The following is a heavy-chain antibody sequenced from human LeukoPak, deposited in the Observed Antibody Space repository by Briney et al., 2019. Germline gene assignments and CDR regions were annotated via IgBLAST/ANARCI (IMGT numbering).Heavy chain of an antibody. J-gene: IGHJ3*02. D-gene: IGHD6-19*01. CDR3: AKGRKGWPADAFDI. V-gene: IGHV3-9*01. Sequence: GGSLRLSCAASGFTFDDYAMHWVRQAPGKGLEWVSGISWNSGSIGYADSVKGRFTISRDNAKNSLYLQMNSLRAEDTALYYCAKGRKGWPADAFDIWGQGTMVTVSS. CDR1: GFTFDDYA. CDR2: ISWNSGSI.